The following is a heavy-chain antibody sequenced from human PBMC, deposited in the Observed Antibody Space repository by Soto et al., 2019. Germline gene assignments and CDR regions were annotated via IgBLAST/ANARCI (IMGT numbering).Heavy chain of an antibody. CDR2: MNPYTGKA. CDR1: GYTFTTYD. Sequence: QVQLVQSGAEVKRPGASLKVSCQASGYTFTTYDINWERQAPGQGLEWMGWMNPYTGKAGYAQKFQGRVTITRNNSISTAYMELSSLRSEDTAVYYCARRKERSGPNYFDYWGLGTLVTVSS. D-gene: IGHD6-25*01. CDR3: ARRKERSGPNYFDY. V-gene: IGHV1-8*01. J-gene: IGHJ4*02.